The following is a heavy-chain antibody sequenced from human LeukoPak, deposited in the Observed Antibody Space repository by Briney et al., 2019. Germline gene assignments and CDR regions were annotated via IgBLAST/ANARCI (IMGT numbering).Heavy chain of an antibody. V-gene: IGHV1-46*01. CDR3: ARGGPLDY. J-gene: IGHJ4*02. CDR2: INPSGVST. Sequence: ASAKVSCKASGYTFSDYYMHWVRQAPGQGLEWMGIINPSGVSTTYAQKFQGRVTMTRDTSTSTVYMELSSLRSEDTAVYYCARGGPLDYWGQGTLVTVSS. D-gene: IGHD2-15*01. CDR1: GYTFSDYY.